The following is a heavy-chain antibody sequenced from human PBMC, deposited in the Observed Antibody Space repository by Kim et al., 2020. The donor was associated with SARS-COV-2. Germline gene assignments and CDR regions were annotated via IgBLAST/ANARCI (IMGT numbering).Heavy chain of an antibody. CDR1: GFTFSSYE. J-gene: IGHJ3*02. CDR3: ASEGFGELLGGGAFDI. V-gene: IGHV3-48*03. Sequence: GGSLRLSCAASGFTFSSYEMNWVRQAPGKGLEWVSYISSSGSTIYYADSVKGRFTISRDNAKNSLYLQMNSLRAEDTAVYYCASEGFGELLGGGAFDIWGQGTMVTVSS. CDR2: ISSSGSTI. D-gene: IGHD3-10*01.